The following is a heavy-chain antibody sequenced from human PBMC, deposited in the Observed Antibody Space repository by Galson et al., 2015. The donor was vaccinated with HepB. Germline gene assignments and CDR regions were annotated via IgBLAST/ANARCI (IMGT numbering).Heavy chain of an antibody. CDR3: ARVKKDETDSGSYSYYFDY. D-gene: IGHD1-26*01. V-gene: IGHV3-33*01. CDR1: GFNFSSYG. CDR2: IWSDGSNK. Sequence: SLRLSCAASGFNFSSYGMHWVRQAPGKGLDWVAVIWSDGSNKDYVDSVKGRFTISRDNSKSTLYLQMNSLRVEDTALYYCARVKKDETDSGSYSYYFDYWGQGTLVTVSS. J-gene: IGHJ4*02.